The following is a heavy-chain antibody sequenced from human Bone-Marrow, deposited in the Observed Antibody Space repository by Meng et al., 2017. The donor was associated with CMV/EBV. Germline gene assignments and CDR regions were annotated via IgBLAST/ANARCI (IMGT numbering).Heavy chain of an antibody. CDR3: ARGRYCGGDCLDS. Sequence: SETLSLTCTVSGGSISSSSYYWGWIRQPPGKGLEWIGSIYYSGSTYYNPSLKSRVTISVDTSKNQFSLKLSSVTAADTAVYYCARGRYCGGDCLDSWGQGTLVTVSS. V-gene: IGHV4-39*01. CDR1: GGSISSSSYY. J-gene: IGHJ4*02. D-gene: IGHD2-21*01. CDR2: IYYSGST.